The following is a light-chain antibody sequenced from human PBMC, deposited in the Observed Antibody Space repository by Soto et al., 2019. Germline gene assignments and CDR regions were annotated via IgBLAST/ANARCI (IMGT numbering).Light chain of an antibody. CDR1: QSVSSY. V-gene: IGKV3-11*01. Sequence: EIVLTQSPATLSLSPGERATLSCRASQSVSSYLAWYQQKPGQAPRLLLYDASNRATGIPARLSGSGSGTDFTLTISSLEPDVYAVYYCQQRSNWFTFGGGTKVEIK. CDR2: DAS. CDR3: QQRSNWFT. J-gene: IGKJ4*01.